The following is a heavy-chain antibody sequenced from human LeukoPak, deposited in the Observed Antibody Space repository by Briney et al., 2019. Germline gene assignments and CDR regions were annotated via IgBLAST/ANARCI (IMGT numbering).Heavy chain of an antibody. CDR3: ARHDYGDSNFDY. CDR2: IYYSGST. V-gene: IGHV4-59*08. Sequence: SETLSLTCTVSGGSISSYYWSWIRQPPGKGLEWIGYIYYSGSTNYNPSPKSRVTISVDTSKNQFSLKLSSVTAADTAVYYCARHDYGDSNFDYWGQGTLVTVSS. J-gene: IGHJ4*02. D-gene: IGHD4-17*01. CDR1: GGSISSYY.